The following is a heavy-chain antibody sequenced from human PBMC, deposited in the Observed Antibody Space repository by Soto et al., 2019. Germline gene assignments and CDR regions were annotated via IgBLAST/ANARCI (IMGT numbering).Heavy chain of an antibody. CDR3: ARVPLYGDYVICFDP. Sequence: GASVKVSWKASGYTFTSYGISWVRQAPGQGLEWMGWISAYNGNTNYAQKLQGRVTMTTDTSTSTAYMELRSLRSDDTAVYYCARVPLYGDYVICFDPWGQGTLVSVSS. CDR1: GYTFTSYG. J-gene: IGHJ5*02. CDR2: ISAYNGNT. V-gene: IGHV1-18*01. D-gene: IGHD4-17*01.